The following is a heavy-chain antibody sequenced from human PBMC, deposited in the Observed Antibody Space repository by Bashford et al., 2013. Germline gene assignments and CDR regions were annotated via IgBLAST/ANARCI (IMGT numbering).Heavy chain of an antibody. J-gene: IGHJ5*02. V-gene: IGHV1-69*13. CDR3: ARDRWEVVPAATTNWFDP. Sequence: SVKVSCKASGGTFSSYAISWVRQAPGQGLEWMGGIIPIFGTANYAQKFQGRVTITADESTSTAYMELSSLRSEDTAVYYCARDRWEVVPAATTNWFDPWGQGTLVTVSS. CDR2: IIPIFGTA. D-gene: IGHD2-2*01. CDR1: GGTFSSYA.